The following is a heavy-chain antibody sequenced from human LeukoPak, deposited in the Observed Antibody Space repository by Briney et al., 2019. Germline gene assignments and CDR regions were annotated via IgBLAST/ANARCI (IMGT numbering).Heavy chain of an antibody. J-gene: IGHJ3*02. CDR3: ARLRDYGDYRDAFDI. Sequence: ASVKVSCKASGYTFTSYYMHWVRQAPGQGLEWMGLINPSGGSTNYAQKFQGRVTMTRDTSTSTVYMELSSLRSEDTATYYCARLRDYGDYRDAFDIWGQGTMVTVSS. D-gene: IGHD4-17*01. CDR2: INPSGGST. CDR1: GYTFTSYY. V-gene: IGHV1-46*01.